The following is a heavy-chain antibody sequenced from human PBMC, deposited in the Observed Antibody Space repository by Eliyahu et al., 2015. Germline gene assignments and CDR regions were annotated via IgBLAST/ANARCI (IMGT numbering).Heavy chain of an antibody. J-gene: IGHJ6*02. V-gene: IGHV4-31*03. CDR1: GGSXSSGGYS. CDR2: IYYSGST. D-gene: IGHD6-6*01. Sequence: QVQLQESGPGLVKPSQTLSLTCTVSGGSXSSGGYSWXWIRQHPGKGLEWIGYIYYSGSTYYNPSLKSRVTISVDTSKNQFSLKLSSVTAAVTAVYYCARGQRVLAARRTGYYYYGMDVWGQGTTVTVSS. CDR3: ARGQRVLAARRTGYYYYGMDV.